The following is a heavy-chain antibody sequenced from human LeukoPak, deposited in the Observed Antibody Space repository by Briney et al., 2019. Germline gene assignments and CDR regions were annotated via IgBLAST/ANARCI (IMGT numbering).Heavy chain of an antibody. CDR1: GITLSNYG. CDR2: ISDSGGNT. V-gene: IGHV3-23*01. J-gene: IGHJ4*02. Sequence: PGGSLRLSCAVSGITLSNYGMSWVRQAPGKGLEWVAGISDSGGNTKYADSVKGRFTISRDNPKNTLYLQMNSLRVEDTAVYYCATVFKGSSLEDYWGQGTLVTVSS. D-gene: IGHD1-26*01. CDR3: ATVFKGSSLEDY.